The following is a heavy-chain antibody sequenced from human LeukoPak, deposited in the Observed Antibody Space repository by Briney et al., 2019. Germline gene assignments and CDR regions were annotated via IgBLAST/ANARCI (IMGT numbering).Heavy chain of an antibody. V-gene: IGHV3-21*01. CDR1: GFTFSTYS. D-gene: IGHD6-6*01. CDR3: ARDPRIAARRLEWVWFDP. J-gene: IGHJ5*02. Sequence: GGSLRLSCAASGFTFSTYSMNWVRQAPGRGLEWVSSISSSSSSIYYAASVKGRFTISRDNAKNSLYLQMNSLRAEDTAVYYCARDPRIAARRLEWVWFDPWGQGTLVTVSS. CDR2: ISSSSSSI.